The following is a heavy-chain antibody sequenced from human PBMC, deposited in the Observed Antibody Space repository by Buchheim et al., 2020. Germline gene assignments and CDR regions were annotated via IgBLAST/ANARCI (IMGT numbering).Heavy chain of an antibody. D-gene: IGHD1-26*01. CDR3: ARAGGSYRTRIDY. J-gene: IGHJ4*02. Sequence: EVQLLESGGGLVQPGGSLRLSCAASGFTFSSFAMSWVRQAPGKGLEWVSALSGSGFGPYYADSVKGRFPISRDHSQNTLYLQMNSLRAEDTAVYYCARAGGSYRTRIDYWGQGTL. CDR2: LSGSGFGP. V-gene: IGHV3-23*01. CDR1: GFTFSSFA.